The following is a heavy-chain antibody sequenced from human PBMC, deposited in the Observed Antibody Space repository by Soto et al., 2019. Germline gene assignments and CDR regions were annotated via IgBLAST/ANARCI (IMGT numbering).Heavy chain of an antibody. CDR1: GFSLSSHW. J-gene: IGHJ2*01. V-gene: IGHV3-7*05. Sequence: EVQLVESGGGLVQPGGSLRLSCVGSGFSLSSHWMSGVRQAPGKGLEWVANIKQDGSEQDYADSVKGRFTISRDNAKSSVFLQLNSLRAEDTAVFYCARGFFGWGSFYADWYFDLWGRGTLVTVSS. D-gene: IGHD3-10*01. CDR2: IKQDGSEQ. CDR3: ARGFFGWGSFYADWYFDL.